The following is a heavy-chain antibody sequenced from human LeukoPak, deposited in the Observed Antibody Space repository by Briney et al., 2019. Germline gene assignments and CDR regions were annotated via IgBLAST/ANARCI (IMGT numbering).Heavy chain of an antibody. CDR3: ARDRSIAARHYYYYYMDV. D-gene: IGHD6-6*01. Sequence: GGSLRLSCAASGFTFSRFPMSWIRQAPGKGLEWVSGISGSGGYTYYADSVKGRFTISRDNSKNTLYLQMNSLRAEDTAVYYCARDRSIAARHYYYYYMDVWGKGTTVTVSS. CDR2: ISGSGGYT. J-gene: IGHJ6*03. CDR1: GFTFSRFP. V-gene: IGHV3-23*01.